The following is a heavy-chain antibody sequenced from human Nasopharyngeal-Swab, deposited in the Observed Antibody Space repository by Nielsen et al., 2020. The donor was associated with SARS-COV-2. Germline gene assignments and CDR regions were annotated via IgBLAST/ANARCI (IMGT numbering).Heavy chain of an antibody. CDR1: GGSISSSY. V-gene: IGHV4-59*12. CDR2: FYYSAIT. D-gene: IGHD1-26*01. Sequence: GSLRLSCTVSGGSISSSYWSWIRQSPGKVLDGIGYFYYSAITNYNPSLKSRVTILIDTSKNQFSLKLNSVTAADTAVYYCAREVVGGLVDSWGQGTLVTVSS. CDR3: AREVVGGLVDS. J-gene: IGHJ4*02.